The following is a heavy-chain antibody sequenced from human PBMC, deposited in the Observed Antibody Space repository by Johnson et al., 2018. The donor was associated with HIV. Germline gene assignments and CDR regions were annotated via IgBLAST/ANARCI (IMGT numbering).Heavy chain of an antibody. Sequence: MLLVESGGGLVQPGGSLRLSCAVSGFTVSSNYMSWVRQAPGKGLEWVSVIYSGGSKYYADSVKGRLPISRDNSKNTLYLQMNSLRAEDTAVYYCARGEYQLLSGGFAFDIWGQGTMVTVSS. CDR2: IYSGGSK. CDR3: ARGEYQLLSGGFAFDI. V-gene: IGHV3-66*02. J-gene: IGHJ3*02. D-gene: IGHD2-2*01. CDR1: GFTVSSNY.